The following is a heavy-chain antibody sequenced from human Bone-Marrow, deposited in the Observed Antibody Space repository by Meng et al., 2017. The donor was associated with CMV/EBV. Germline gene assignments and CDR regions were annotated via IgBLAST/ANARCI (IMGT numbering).Heavy chain of an antibody. J-gene: IGHJ4*02. Sequence: GESLKISRAASGFTFSSYSMNWVRQAPGKGLEWVSSVSSSSSYIYYADSVKGRFTNSRDNAKNSLYLQMNSLRAEDTAVYYCARTYGDYYFDYWGQGTLVTASS. D-gene: IGHD4-17*01. V-gene: IGHV3-21*01. CDR3: ARTYGDYYFDY. CDR1: GFTFSSYS. CDR2: VSSSSSYI.